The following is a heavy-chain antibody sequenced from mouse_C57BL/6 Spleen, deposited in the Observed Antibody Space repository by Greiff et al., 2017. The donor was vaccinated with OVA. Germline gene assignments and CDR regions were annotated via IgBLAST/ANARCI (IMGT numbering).Heavy chain of an antibody. Sequence: QVQLQQPGAELVKPGASVKLSCKASGYTFTSYWMHWVKQRPGQGLEWIGMIHPNSGSTNYNEKFKSKATLTVDKSSSTAYMQLSSLTSEDSAVYDCARSSGTAQAPDVWGTGTTVTVSS. J-gene: IGHJ1*03. D-gene: IGHD3-2*02. CDR3: ARSSGTAQAPDV. CDR2: IHPNSGST. CDR1: GYTFTSYW. V-gene: IGHV1-64*01.